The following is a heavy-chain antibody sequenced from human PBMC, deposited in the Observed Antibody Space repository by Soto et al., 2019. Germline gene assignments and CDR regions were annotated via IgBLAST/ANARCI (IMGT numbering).Heavy chain of an antibody. CDR1: GGSLSSGAYY. D-gene: IGHD2-2*01. Sequence: SETLSLTCTVSGGSLSSGAYYWSWIRQHPGKGLEWIGYIYYSGSTYYNPSLESRVTLSVDRSKNQFSLKLSSVTAADTAVYYCASVPDRWGQGTLVTVSS. J-gene: IGHJ5*02. CDR3: ASVPDR. CDR2: IYYSGST. V-gene: IGHV4-30-4*08.